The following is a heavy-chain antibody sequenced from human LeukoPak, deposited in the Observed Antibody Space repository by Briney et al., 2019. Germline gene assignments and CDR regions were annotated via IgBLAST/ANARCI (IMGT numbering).Heavy chain of an antibody. CDR1: GFTFTSYA. V-gene: IGHV3-23*01. CDR2: ISDSGSNT. D-gene: IGHD4-17*01. CDR3: AKDGDPTVTTDFDY. Sequence: GGSLRLSCAASGFTFTSYAMNWVRQAPGKGLEWVSAISDSGSNTYYADSVKGRFSLSRDNSKNTLYLHMNSLRAEDTAVYYCAKDGDPTVTTDFDYWGQGTLVTVSS. J-gene: IGHJ4*02.